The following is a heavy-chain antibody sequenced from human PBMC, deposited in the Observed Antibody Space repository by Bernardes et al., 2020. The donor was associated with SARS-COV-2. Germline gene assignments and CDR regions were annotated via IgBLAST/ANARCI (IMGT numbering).Heavy chain of an antibody. V-gene: IGHV3-64*02. CDR1: GFAFSDYS. Sequence: SLRLSCAASGFAFSDYSMHWVRQAPGKGLEYVATVSTNVGSTYYADSVKGRFTISRDNSRNTLYLQMGSLRPEDTALYYCARDLYGGNSNLAYWGQGTLVTVSS. CDR2: VSTNVGST. CDR3: ARDLYGGNSNLAY. J-gene: IGHJ4*02. D-gene: IGHD4-17*01.